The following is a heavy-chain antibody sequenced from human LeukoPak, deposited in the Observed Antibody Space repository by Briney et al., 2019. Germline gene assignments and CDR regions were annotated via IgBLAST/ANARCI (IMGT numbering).Heavy chain of an antibody. V-gene: IGHV4-34*01. CDR3: ARRSYWSGGRD. CDR1: GGSFSGYY. J-gene: IGHJ4*02. CDR2: INHSGST. Sequence: SETLSLTCAVYGGSFSGYYWSWIRQPPGKGLEWIGEINHSGSTNYNPSLKSRVTISVDTSKNQFSLKLSPVTAADTAVYYCARRSYWSGGRDWGQGTLVTVSS. D-gene: IGHD1-26*01.